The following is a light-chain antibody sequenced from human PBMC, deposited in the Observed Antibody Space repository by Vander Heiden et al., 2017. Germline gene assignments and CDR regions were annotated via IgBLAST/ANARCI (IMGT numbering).Light chain of an antibody. CDR2: LYSYGSQ. CDR3: QTWGIGIQV. V-gene: IGLV4-69*01. CDR1: SGHTTYV. J-gene: IGLJ2*01. Sequence: QLELTQSPSASAPLGDSVTLTCTLSSGHTTYVLAWHQQQPDKAPRYLMTLYSYGSQTKGDGIPDRFSGSSSGAGRYLTISSLQSEDEADYYCQTWGIGIQVFGGGTKLTVL.